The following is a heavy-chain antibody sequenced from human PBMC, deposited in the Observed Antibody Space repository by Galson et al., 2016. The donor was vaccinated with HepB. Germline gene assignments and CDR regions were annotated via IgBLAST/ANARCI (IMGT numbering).Heavy chain of an antibody. D-gene: IGHD1-1*01. CDR1: GFIFRSSA. V-gene: IGHV3-30-3*01. CDR2: ISNDGSNK. CDR3: ARFIASPWNDYYYYGMDV. Sequence: LRLSCSDSGFIFRSSAMHWVRQAPGKGLDWLAVISNDGSNKYLADSVNGRFTISRDNSKNTLYLQRNSLRAADTAVYYCARFIASPWNDYYYYGMDVWGKGTTVTVSS. J-gene: IGHJ6*04.